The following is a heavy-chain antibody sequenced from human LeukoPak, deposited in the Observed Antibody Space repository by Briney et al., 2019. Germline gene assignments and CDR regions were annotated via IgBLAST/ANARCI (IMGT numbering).Heavy chain of an antibody. CDR3: ARWTDY. J-gene: IGHJ4*02. Sequence: GGSLRLSCAASGFTFSSYWMHWVRQGSGKGLVRVSRINSDGSTTNYADSVKGRFTISRDNAKNTLDLQVNSLRADDTAVYYCARWTDYWGQGTLVTVSS. CDR1: GFTFSSYW. CDR2: INSDGSTT. D-gene: IGHD3/OR15-3a*01. V-gene: IGHV3-74*01.